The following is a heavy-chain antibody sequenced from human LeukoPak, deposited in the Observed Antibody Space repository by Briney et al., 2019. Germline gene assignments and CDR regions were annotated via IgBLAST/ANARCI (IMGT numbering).Heavy chain of an antibody. V-gene: IGHV3-30*18. CDR3: ANLVAAIDPFDY. D-gene: IGHD2-15*01. J-gene: IGHJ4*02. Sequence: GGSLRLSCAASGFTFSSYGMHWVRQAPGKGLEWVAVISYDGSNKYYADSVKGRFTISRDNSKNTLYLQMNSLRAEDTAVYYCANLVAAIDPFDYWGQGTLVTVSS. CDR1: GFTFSSYG. CDR2: ISYDGSNK.